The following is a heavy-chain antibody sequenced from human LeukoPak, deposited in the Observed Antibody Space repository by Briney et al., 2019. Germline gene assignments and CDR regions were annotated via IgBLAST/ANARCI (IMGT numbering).Heavy chain of an antibody. J-gene: IGHJ4*02. CDR1: GGSFSGYY. Sequence: SETLSLTCAVYGGSFSGYYWSWIPQPPGKGLEWIGEINHSGSTNYNPSLKSRVTISVDTSKNQFSLKLSSVTAADTAVYYCARGQYHYDTSGHDFDNWGQGTLVTVSS. V-gene: IGHV4-34*01. D-gene: IGHD3-22*01. CDR2: INHSGST. CDR3: ARGQYHYDTSGHDFDN.